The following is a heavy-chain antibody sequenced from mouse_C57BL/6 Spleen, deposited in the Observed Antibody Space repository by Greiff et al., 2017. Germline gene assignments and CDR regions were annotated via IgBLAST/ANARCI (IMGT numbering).Heavy chain of an antibody. D-gene: IGHD2-4*01. CDR3: ARRDYDVYFDV. V-gene: IGHV1-26*01. CDR2: INPNNGGT. J-gene: IGHJ1*03. CDR1: GYTFTDYY. Sequence: VQLQQPGPELVKPGASVKISCKASGYTFTDYYMNWVKQSHGKSLEWIGDINPNNGGTSYNQKFKGKATLTVDKSSSPAYMELRSLTSEDSAVYYGARRDYDVYFDVWGTGTTVTVSS.